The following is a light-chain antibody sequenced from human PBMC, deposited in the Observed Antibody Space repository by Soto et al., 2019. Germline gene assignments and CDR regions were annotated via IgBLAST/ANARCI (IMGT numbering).Light chain of an antibody. CDR2: ATS. CDR1: RTIDNY. V-gene: IGKV1-39*01. CDR3: QQSYSTLPYT. Sequence: DIRMTQSPSSLSASLGDRVTITCRASRTIDNYLNWYQQKPWRAPELLVYATSSLQSGVPSRFTGGGSGTHFTLTISGLQPEDFATYYCQQSYSTLPYTFGQGTRLEIK. J-gene: IGKJ5*01.